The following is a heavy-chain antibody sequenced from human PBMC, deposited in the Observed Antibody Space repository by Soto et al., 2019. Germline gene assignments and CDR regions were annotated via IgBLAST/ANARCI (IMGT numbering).Heavy chain of an antibody. CDR1: GFTFSSYG. CDR3: SRDSGIVLMVYAPHPVGHFEY. Sequence: QVQLVESGGGVVQPGRSLRLSCAASGFTFSSYGMHWVRQAPGKGLEWVAVIWYDGSTKYYAVSVKGRFTISRDNSKNTLYVQMNSLRAEDTAVYYCSRDSGIVLMVYAPHPVGHFEYCGQATLVTVSS. J-gene: IGHJ4*02. V-gene: IGHV3-33*01. CDR2: IWYDGSTK. D-gene: IGHD2-8*01.